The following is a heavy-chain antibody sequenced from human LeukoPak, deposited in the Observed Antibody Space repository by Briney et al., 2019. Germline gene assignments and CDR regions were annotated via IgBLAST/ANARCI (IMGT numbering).Heavy chain of an antibody. CDR3: ARDPSGLGSSGWYVY. CDR1: GFTFSSYA. J-gene: IGHJ4*02. CDR2: ISYDGSNK. V-gene: IGHV3-30-3*01. Sequence: GRSLRLSCAASGFTFSSYAMHWVRQAPGKGLEWVAVISYDGSNKYYADSVKGRFTISRDNSKNTLYLQMNSLRAEDTAVYYCARDPSGLGSSGWYVYWGQGTLVTVSS. D-gene: IGHD6-19*01.